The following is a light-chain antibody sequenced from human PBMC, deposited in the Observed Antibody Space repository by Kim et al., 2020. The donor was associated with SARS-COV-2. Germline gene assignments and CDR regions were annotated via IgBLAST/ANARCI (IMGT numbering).Light chain of an antibody. CDR3: QQYNNWTPWT. J-gene: IGKJ1*01. CDR1: QSVSSN. V-gene: IGKV3-15*01. CDR2: CAS. Sequence: SPVERATRSCRASQSVSSNLACCQQKPGRAPSLLIYCASTRATGIPAKFSGCGSGTEFTLTIISLQSDDFAVYYFQQYNNWTPWTFGQGTKVDIK.